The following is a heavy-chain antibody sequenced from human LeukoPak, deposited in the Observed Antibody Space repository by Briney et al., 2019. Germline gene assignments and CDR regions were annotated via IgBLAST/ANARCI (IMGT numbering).Heavy chain of an antibody. Sequence: SETLSLTCAVSGNSISSGYYWGWIRQPPGKGLEWIGSIYHSGGTYYNLSLKSRVTISVDTSKNQFSLKLSSVTAADTAVYYCARGMVRGVIVDYWGQGTLVTVSS. V-gene: IGHV4-38-2*01. D-gene: IGHD3-10*01. CDR3: ARGMVRGVIVDY. CDR2: IYHSGGT. J-gene: IGHJ4*02. CDR1: GNSISSGYY.